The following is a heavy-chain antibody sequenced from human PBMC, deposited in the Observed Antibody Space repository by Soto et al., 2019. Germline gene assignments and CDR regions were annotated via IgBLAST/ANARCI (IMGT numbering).Heavy chain of an antibody. CDR1: GFTFDDYA. CDR2: ISWNSGNL. CDR3: AKGATTTVFAFNDY. D-gene: IGHD4-17*01. J-gene: IGHJ4*02. V-gene: IGHV3-9*01. Sequence: EVQLVESGGGLVQPGRSLRLSCAASGFTFDDYAMHWVRQGPGKGLEWVSSISWNSGNLGYADSVKGRFTISRDNAKNSLYLQMNSLRGEDTALYYCAKGATTTVFAFNDYWGQGTQVTVSS.